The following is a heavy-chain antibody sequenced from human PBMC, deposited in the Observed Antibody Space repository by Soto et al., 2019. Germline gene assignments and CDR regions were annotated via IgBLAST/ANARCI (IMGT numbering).Heavy chain of an antibody. V-gene: IGHV4-59*01. CDR3: ARVGGVAARTFDY. J-gene: IGHJ4*02. CDR1: GGSINDFY. CDR2: IYYSGST. Sequence: TLSLTCTVSGGSINDFYCSWIRQPPGKGLEWIGYIYYSGSTDYNPSLKGRVTISVDTSKNQFSLKLRSVTAADTAVYYCARVGGVAARTFDYWGQGTLVTVSS. D-gene: IGHD6-6*01.